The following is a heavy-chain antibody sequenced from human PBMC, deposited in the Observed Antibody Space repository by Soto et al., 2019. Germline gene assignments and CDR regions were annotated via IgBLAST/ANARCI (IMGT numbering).Heavy chain of an antibody. V-gene: IGHV3-48*02. CDR1: GFTFSSFH. CDR2: ITSSSDTI. D-gene: IGHD3-22*01. J-gene: IGHJ6*02. CDR3: ARVVVVIPPGYYYAMDV. Sequence: HPGGSPRLSCAASGFTFSSFHMNWVRQAPGRGLEWVAYITSSSDTIYYSDSVKGRFTISRDNGKNSLFLQMNSLRDEDTAVYYCARVVVVIPPGYYYAMDVWGQGTTVTVSS.